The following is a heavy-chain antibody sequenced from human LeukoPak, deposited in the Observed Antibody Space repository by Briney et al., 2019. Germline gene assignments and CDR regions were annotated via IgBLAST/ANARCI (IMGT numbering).Heavy chain of an antibody. V-gene: IGHV1-46*01. CDR2: INPSGGST. J-gene: IGHJ4*02. D-gene: IGHD5-18*01. CDR3: ARSSRSLQLQRRRRGEGDSFDY. CDR1: GYTFSRYA. Sequence: ASVKVSCKASGYTFSRYAIHWVRQVPGQGLEWMGEINPSGGSTTYTQKFQGRVTMTRDMSTSTIYMELSGLRSEDTAVFYCARSSRSLQLQRRRRGEGDSFDYWGQGTLVTVSS.